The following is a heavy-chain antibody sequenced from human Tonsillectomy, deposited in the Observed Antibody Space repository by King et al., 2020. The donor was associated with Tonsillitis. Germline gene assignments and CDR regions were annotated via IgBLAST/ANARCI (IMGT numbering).Heavy chain of an antibody. CDR1: GGPFSDYY. CDR3: ARVSGSYGGGFDS. V-gene: IGHV4-34*01. D-gene: IGHD1-26*01. CDR2: INHSGNT. J-gene: IGHJ4*02. Sequence: VQLQQWGAGLLKPSDNLSLTCAVYGGPFSDYYWSLIRQPPVKGLEWIGQINHSGNTNYNPSLKSRVTMSVDTSKNQVSVRLSSVTAADTAVYYCARVSGSYGGGFDSWGQGTLVTVSS.